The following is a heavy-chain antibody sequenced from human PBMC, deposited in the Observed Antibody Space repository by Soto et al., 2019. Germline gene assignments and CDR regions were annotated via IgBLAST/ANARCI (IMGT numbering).Heavy chain of an antibody. CDR3: ARGYSRGYYYYFDY. D-gene: IGHD3-22*01. J-gene: IGHJ4*02. CDR2: IYYSGST. CDR1: GGSVSSGSYS. Sequence: PSETLSLTFTVSGGSVSSGSYSWSWIRQPPGKGLEWIGYIYYSGSTNYNPSLKSRVTISVDTSKNQFSLKLSSVTAADTAVYYCARGYSRGYYYYFDYWGQGTLVTVSS. V-gene: IGHV4-61*01.